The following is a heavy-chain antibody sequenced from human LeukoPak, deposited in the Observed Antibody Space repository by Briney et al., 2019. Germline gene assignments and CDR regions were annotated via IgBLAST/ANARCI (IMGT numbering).Heavy chain of an antibody. V-gene: IGHV3-21*01. Sequence: GXXLRLSCAASRFTFSSYSMSWVRQAPGKGLEWVSSISSGSGYIYYADSVKGRFTIYRDKAKNSLYLKMNSLRAEDTAVYYCARDYQLGRAWFDPWGQGTLVTVSS. CDR1: RFTFSSYS. CDR2: ISSGSGYI. CDR3: ARDYQLGRAWFDP. D-gene: IGHD5-24*01. J-gene: IGHJ5*02.